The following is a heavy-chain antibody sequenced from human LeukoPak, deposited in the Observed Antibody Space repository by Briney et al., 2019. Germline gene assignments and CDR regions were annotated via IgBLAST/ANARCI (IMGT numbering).Heavy chain of an antibody. Sequence: ASVKVSCKVSGYTLTESSMHWVRQAPGKGLEWMGGFDPEDGETIYAQKFQGRVTMTEDTSTDTACMELSSLRSEDTAVYYCATHLGYGSEPVRYWGQGTLVTVSS. J-gene: IGHJ4*02. CDR2: FDPEDGET. CDR3: ATHLGYGSEPVRY. D-gene: IGHD3-10*01. V-gene: IGHV1-24*01. CDR1: GYTLTESS.